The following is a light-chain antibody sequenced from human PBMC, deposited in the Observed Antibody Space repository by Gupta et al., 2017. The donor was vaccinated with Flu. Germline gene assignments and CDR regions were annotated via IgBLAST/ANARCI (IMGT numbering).Light chain of an antibody. V-gene: IGKV1-33*01. Sequence: DIQMTQSPSSLSASLGDRVTITCQASQDITNYLNWYQQKPGKAPKLLIYDASNLETGVPPRFSGSGSGTVFTFTINSLQPEDIATYYCQQYDSFPITFGQGTRLEIK. CDR2: DAS. J-gene: IGKJ5*01. CDR3: QQYDSFPIT. CDR1: QDITNY.